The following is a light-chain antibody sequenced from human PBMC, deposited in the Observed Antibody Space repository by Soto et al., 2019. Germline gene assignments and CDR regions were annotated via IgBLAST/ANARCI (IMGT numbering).Light chain of an antibody. Sequence: QSLLTHPASLSGSPGQSITISCTGTSSDVGGYNYVSWYQQHPGKAPKLMIYEVSNRPSGVSNRFSGSKSGNTASLTISGLQAEDEADYYCSSYTSSSTLEVFGTGTRSPS. CDR2: EVS. CDR1: SSDVGGYNY. CDR3: SSYTSSSTLEV. V-gene: IGLV2-14*01. J-gene: IGLJ1*01.